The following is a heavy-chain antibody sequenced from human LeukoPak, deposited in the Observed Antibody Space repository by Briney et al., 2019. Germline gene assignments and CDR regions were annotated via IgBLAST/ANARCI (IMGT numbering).Heavy chain of an antibody. D-gene: IGHD3-10*01. CDR1: GGSFSGYY. CDR2: INHSGST. CDR3: ARGRRNGSGSYYNY. V-gene: IGHV4-34*01. J-gene: IGHJ4*02. Sequence: PSETLSLTCAVYGGSFSGYYWSWIRQPPGKGLEWIGEINHSGSTNYNPSLKSRVTISVDTSKNKFSLKLSSVTAADTAVYYCARGRRNGSGSYYNYWGQGTLVTVSS.